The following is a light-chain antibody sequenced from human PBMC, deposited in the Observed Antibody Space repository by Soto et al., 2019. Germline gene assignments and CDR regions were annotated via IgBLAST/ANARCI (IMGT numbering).Light chain of an antibody. CDR2: SND. Sequence: QSVLTQSPSASGTPGQRVSISCSGSTSNIGTNTVSWSQHVPGTAPKLLIYSNDQRPSAVPGRFSGSKSGTSASLAISGLLSEDEADYYCATWDDSLNVVFGGGTKVTVL. V-gene: IGLV1-44*01. J-gene: IGLJ2*01. CDR3: ATWDDSLNVV. CDR1: TSNIGTNT.